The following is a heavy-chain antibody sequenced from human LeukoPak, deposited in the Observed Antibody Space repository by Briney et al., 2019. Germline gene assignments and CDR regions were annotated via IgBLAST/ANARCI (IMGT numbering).Heavy chain of an antibody. Sequence: GGSLRLSCAASGFTVSSNYMSWVRQAPGKGLEWVSVIYSGGSTYYADSVKGRFSISRDNSRNTLYLQMNSLRAEDTAVYYCARDLSPWETRDPDAFDIWGQGTMVTVSS. V-gene: IGHV3-53*01. CDR3: ARDLSPWETRDPDAFDI. CDR2: IYSGGST. CDR1: GFTVSSNY. J-gene: IGHJ3*02. D-gene: IGHD1-14*01.